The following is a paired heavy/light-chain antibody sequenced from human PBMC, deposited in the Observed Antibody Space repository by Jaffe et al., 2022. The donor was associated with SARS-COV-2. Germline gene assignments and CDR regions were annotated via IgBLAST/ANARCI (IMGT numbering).Heavy chain of an antibody. CDR2: IYYPGRT. D-gene: IGHD3-3*01. J-gene: IGHJ4*02. CDR3: ASGGDYDFWSGT. V-gene: IGHV4-31*03. CDR1: GGSISSSGYY. Sequence: QVHLQESGPGLVKPSQTLSLTCTVSGGSISSSGYYWSWIRQHPGKGLEWIGYIYYPGRTYYNPSLKSRLTISVDSSKNQFSLTLTSVTAADTAVYYCASGGDYDFWSGTWGQGTLVTVSS.
Light chain of an antibody. V-gene: IGLV1-44*01. Sequence: QSVLTQPPSASGTPGQRVVISCSGSSSNIGSNTVNWYQQLPGTAPKLLIYITDQRPSGVPDRFSGSKSGTSASLAISGLQPDDEADYHCAAWDDSLKAWLFGGGTKLTVL. CDR2: ITD. CDR3: AAWDDSLKAWL. CDR1: SSNIGSNT. J-gene: IGLJ3*02.